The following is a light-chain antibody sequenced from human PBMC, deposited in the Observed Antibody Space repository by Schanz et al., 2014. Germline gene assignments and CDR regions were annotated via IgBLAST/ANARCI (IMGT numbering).Light chain of an antibody. CDR3: QQSYSTLVT. V-gene: IGKV1-39*01. J-gene: IGKJ2*01. CDR1: QSISSY. CDR2: AAS. Sequence: DIQMTQSPSSLSASVGDRVTITCRASQSISSYLNWYQQKPGKAPKLLIYAASSLQSGVPPRFSGSGSGTDFTLTISSLQPEDFATYYCQQSYSTLVTFGQGTKLEIK.